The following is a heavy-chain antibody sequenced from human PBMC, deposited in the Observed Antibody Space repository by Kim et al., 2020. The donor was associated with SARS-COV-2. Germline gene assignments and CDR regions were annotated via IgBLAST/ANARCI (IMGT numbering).Heavy chain of an antibody. CDR3: ALIYYDFWSGYAPPFDY. V-gene: IGHV2-5*02. CDR1: GFSLSTSGVG. D-gene: IGHD3-3*01. J-gene: IGHJ4*02. CDR2: VYWDDDK. Sequence: SGPTLVNPTQTLTLTCTFSGFSLSTSGVGVGWIRQPPGKALEWLALVYWDDDKRYSPSLKSRLTITKDTSKNQVALTMTNMDSVDTATYYCALIYYDFWSGYAPPFDYWGQGTLVTVSS.